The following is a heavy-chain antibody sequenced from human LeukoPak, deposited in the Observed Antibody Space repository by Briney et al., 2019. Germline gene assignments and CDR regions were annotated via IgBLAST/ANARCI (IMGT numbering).Heavy chain of an antibody. D-gene: IGHD3-9*01. V-gene: IGHV1-69*06. CDR2: IIPIFGTA. J-gene: IGHJ4*02. CDR3: ASSGFNDILTGPFDY. CDR1: GGTFSSYA. Sequence: SVKVSCKASGGTFSSYAISWVRQAPGQGLEWMGGIIPIFGTANHAQKFQGRVTITADKSTSTAYMELSSLRSEDTAVYYCASSGFNDILTGPFDYWGQGTLVTVSS.